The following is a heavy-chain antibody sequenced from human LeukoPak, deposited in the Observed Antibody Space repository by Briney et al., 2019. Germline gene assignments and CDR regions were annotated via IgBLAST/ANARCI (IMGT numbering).Heavy chain of an antibody. D-gene: IGHD6-13*01. Sequence: PGGSLRLSCAASGFTLSTYAMSWVRQAPGKGLEWVSAISGGGTGTYYADSVKGRFTISRDNSKNTLYLQMKRLRAEDTAVYHCAKDSIAAAGNANYFDYWGQGTLVTVSS. CDR2: ISGGGTGT. CDR1: GFTLSTYA. CDR3: AKDSIAAAGNANYFDY. J-gene: IGHJ4*02. V-gene: IGHV3-23*01.